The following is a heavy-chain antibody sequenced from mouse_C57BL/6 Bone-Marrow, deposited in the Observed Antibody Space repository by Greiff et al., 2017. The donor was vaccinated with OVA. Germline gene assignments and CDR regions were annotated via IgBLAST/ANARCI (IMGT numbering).Heavy chain of an antibody. D-gene: IGHD1-1*01. V-gene: IGHV6-6*01. J-gene: IGHJ2*01. CDR3: TRGLAPTTVVGDY. CDR2: IRNKANNHAT. Sequence: EVKVEESGGGLVQPGGSMKLSCAASGFTVSDAWMDWVRQSPEKGLEWVAEIRNKANNHATYYAESVKGRFTISRDDSKSSVYLQMNSLRAEDTGIYYCTRGLAPTTVVGDYWGQGTTLTVSS. CDR1: GFTVSDAW.